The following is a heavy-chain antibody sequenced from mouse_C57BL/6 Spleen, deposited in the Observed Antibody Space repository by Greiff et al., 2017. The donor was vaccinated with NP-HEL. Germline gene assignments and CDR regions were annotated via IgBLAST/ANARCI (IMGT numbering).Heavy chain of an antibody. Sequence: DVHLVESGGGLVKPGGSLKLSCAASGFTFSSYTMSWVRQTPEKRLEWVATISGGGGNTYYPDSVKGRFTISRDNAKNTLYLQMSSLRSEDTALYYCARSYYYGSSSFAYWGQGTLVTVSA. J-gene: IGHJ3*01. D-gene: IGHD1-1*01. CDR2: ISGGGGNT. CDR1: GFTFSSYT. CDR3: ARSYYYGSSSFAY. V-gene: IGHV5-9*01.